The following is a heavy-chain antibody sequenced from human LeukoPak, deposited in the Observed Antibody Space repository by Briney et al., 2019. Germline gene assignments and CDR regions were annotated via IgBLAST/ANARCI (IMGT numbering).Heavy chain of an antibody. Sequence: QPGGSLRLSCAASGFTFSNYAMTWVRQAPGKGLEWVAFIRYDGTNKYYADSVKGRFTISRDNAKNSLYLEMNSLRAEDTALYYCAKGPDIHHYDILTGLVGMDVWGQGTTVTVSS. CDR1: GFTFSNYA. V-gene: IGHV3-30*02. D-gene: IGHD3-9*01. CDR2: IRYDGTNK. CDR3: AKGPDIHHYDILTGLVGMDV. J-gene: IGHJ6*02.